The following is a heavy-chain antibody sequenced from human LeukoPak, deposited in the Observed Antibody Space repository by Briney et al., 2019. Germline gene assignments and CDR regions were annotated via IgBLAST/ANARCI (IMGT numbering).Heavy chain of an antibody. D-gene: IGHD2-21*02. CDR2: ISGSGGST. Sequence: GGSLRLSCAASGFTFSSYGMSWVRQAPGKGLEWVSAISGSGGSTYYADSVKGRFTISRDNSKNTLYLQMNSLRAEDTAVYYCAKFVYCGGDCYSREDAFDIWGQGTMVTVSS. J-gene: IGHJ3*02. V-gene: IGHV3-23*01. CDR3: AKFVYCGGDCYSREDAFDI. CDR1: GFTFSSYG.